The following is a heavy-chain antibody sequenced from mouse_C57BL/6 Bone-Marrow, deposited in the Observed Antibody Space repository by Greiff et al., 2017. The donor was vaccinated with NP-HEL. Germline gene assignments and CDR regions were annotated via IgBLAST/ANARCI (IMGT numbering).Heavy chain of an antibody. Sequence: EVHLVESGAELVKPGASVKLSCTASGFNIKDYYMHWVKQRTEQGLEWIGRIDPEDGETKYAPKFQGKATITADTSSNTAYLQLSSLTSEDTAVYYCGPTGTEDYYAMDYWGQGTSVTVSS. D-gene: IGHD4-1*02. CDR1: GFNIKDYY. V-gene: IGHV14-2*01. CDR3: GPTGTEDYYAMDY. CDR2: IDPEDGET. J-gene: IGHJ4*01.